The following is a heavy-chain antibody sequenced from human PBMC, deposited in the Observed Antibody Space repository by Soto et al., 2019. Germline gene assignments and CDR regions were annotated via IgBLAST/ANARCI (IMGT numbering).Heavy chain of an antibody. CDR2: IIPIFGTA. V-gene: IGHV1-69*01. CDR1: GGTFSSYA. D-gene: IGHD3-16*01. J-gene: IGHJ6*02. CDR3: AGVRLLGGGYYYGMDV. Sequence: QVQLVQSGAEVKKPGSSVKVSCKASGGTFSSYAISWVRQAPGQGLEWMGGIIPIFGTANYAQKFQGRVTITADESTSTAYMELGSLRSEDTAGYYCAGVRLLGGGYYYGMDVWGQGTTVTVSS.